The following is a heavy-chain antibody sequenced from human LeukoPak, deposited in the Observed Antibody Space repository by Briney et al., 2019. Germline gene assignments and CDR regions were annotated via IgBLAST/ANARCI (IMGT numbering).Heavy chain of an antibody. CDR3: TRGSIAYYYMDV. D-gene: IGHD3-22*01. J-gene: IGHJ6*03. CDR1: GGSISSYY. Sequence: PSGTLSLTCTVSGGSISSYYWSWIRQPPGKGLEWIGNIYYSGSTNYNPSLKSRVTISVDTSKNQFSMKLSSVTAADTAVYYCTRGSIAYYYMDVWGKGATATISS. CDR2: IYYSGST. V-gene: IGHV4-59*01.